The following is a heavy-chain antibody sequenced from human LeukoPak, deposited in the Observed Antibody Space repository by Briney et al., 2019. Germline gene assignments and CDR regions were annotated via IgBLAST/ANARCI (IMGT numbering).Heavy chain of an antibody. J-gene: IGHJ4*02. V-gene: IGHV5-51*01. Sequence: GESLKISCKGSGYSLTSYWIGWVRQMPGKGLEWMGIIYPGDSDTRYSPSFQGQVTISADKSISTAYLQWSSLKASDTAMYYCARQIRVIAARPDDYFDYWGQGTLVSVSS. CDR2: IYPGDSDT. D-gene: IGHD6-6*01. CDR1: GYSLTSYW. CDR3: ARQIRVIAARPDDYFDY.